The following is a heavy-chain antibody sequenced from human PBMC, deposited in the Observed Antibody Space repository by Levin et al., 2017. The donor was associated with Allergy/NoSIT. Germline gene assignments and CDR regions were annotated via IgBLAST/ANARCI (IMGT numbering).Heavy chain of an antibody. CDR3: ARGIRYSSPTSGDY. D-gene: IGHD6-13*01. V-gene: IGHV4-34*01. Sequence: SQTLSLTCAVYGGSFSGYYWSWIRQPPGKGLEWIGEINHSGSTNYNPSLKSRVTISVDTSKNQFSLKLSSVTAADTAVYYCARGIRYSSPTSGDYWGQGTLVTVSS. CDR2: INHSGST. CDR1: GGSFSGYY. J-gene: IGHJ4*02.